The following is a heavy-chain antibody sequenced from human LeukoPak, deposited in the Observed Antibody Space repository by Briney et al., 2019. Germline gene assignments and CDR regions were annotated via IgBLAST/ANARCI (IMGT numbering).Heavy chain of an antibody. CDR2: IKQDGSEK. CDR3: ARGRRVATYFDY. CDR1: GFTFSSHR. D-gene: IGHD5-12*01. J-gene: IGHJ4*02. V-gene: IGHV3-7*01. Sequence: GGSLRLSCAASGFTFSSHRMTWVRQTPGKGLEWVANIKQDGSEKYYVDSVKGRFTISRDNAKNSLYLQMNSLRAEDTAVYYCARGRRVATYFDYWGQGTLVTVSS.